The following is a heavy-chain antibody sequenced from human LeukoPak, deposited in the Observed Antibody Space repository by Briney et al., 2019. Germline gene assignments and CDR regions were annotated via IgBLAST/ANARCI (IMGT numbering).Heavy chain of an antibody. CDR3: AKDQSSYYDILTGYWYYYYYYGMDV. CDR1: GFTFSSYS. Sequence: GGSLRLSCAASGFTFSSYSVNWVRQAPGKGLEWVSSISSSSSYIYYADSVKGRFTISRDNSKNTLYLQMNSLRAEDTAVYYCAKDQSSYYDILTGYWYYYYYYGMDVWGQGTTVTVSS. V-gene: IGHV3-21*01. CDR2: ISSSSSYI. D-gene: IGHD3-9*01. J-gene: IGHJ6*02.